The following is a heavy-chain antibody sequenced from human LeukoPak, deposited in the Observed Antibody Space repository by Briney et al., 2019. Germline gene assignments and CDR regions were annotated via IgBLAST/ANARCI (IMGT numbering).Heavy chain of an antibody. CDR3: ARSTWIQLWTRHYYMDV. CDR2: IIPIFGTA. D-gene: IGHD5-18*01. V-gene: IGHV1-69*13. J-gene: IGHJ6*03. CDR1: GGTFSSYA. Sequence: ASVKVSCKASGGTFSSYAISWVRQAPGQGLEWMGGIIPIFGTANYAQKFQGRVTITADESTSTAYMELSSLRSEDTAVYYCARSTWIQLWTRHYYMDVWGKGTTVTVSS.